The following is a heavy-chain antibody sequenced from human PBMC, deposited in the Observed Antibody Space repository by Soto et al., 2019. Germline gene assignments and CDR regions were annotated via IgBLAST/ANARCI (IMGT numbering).Heavy chain of an antibody. Sequence: QVQLVESGGSGVQPGRSLRLSCAASGFTFSTYTMHWVRQAPGKGLEWVAMISYDGSNKNHADSVKGRFTISRDNANSTLYLQMNSLRPEDTALYYCARDLYYGSGSPLGYWGQGSLVTVSS. CDR2: ISYDGSNK. V-gene: IGHV3-30-3*01. CDR3: ARDLYYGSGSPLGY. D-gene: IGHD3-10*01. J-gene: IGHJ4*02. CDR1: GFTFSTYT.